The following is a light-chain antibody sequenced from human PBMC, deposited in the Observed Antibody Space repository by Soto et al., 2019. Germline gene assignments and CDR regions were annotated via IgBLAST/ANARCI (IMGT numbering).Light chain of an antibody. J-gene: IGKJ4*01. CDR1: QSVSSN. V-gene: IGKV3-15*01. CDR2: GAS. Sequence: EIVMTQSPATLSVSPGERATLSCRASQSVSSNLAWYQQEPGQAPRLLIYGASTGATGIPARFSGSGSGTEFTLTISSLQSEDFAVYYCQQYNNWPLTFGGGTKVDIK. CDR3: QQYNNWPLT.